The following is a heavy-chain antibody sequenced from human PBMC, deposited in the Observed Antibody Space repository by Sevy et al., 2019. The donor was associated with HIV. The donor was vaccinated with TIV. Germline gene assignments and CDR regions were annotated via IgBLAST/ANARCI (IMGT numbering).Heavy chain of an antibody. D-gene: IGHD6-6*01. CDR1: GFTFSGSA. V-gene: IGHV3-73*01. Sequence: GGSLRLSCAASGFTFSGSAMHWVRQASGKGLEWVGRIRSKANSYATAYAASVKGRFTISRDDSKNTAYLQMNSLKTEDTAVYYCTSRSGGIAARPSSVVDYWGQGTTVTVSS. CDR2: IRSKANSYAT. CDR3: TSRSGGIAARPSSVVDY. J-gene: IGHJ4*03.